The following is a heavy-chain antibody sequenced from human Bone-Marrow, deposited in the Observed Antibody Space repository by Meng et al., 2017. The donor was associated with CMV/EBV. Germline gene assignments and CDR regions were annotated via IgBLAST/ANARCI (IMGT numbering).Heavy chain of an antibody. V-gene: IGHV3-30*04. CDR1: GFTFDDYA. CDR3: AAWDDAFDI. CDR2: ISYDGSNK. D-gene: IGHD1-26*01. J-gene: IGHJ3*02. Sequence: GESLKISCVASGFTFDDYAMHWVRQAPGKGLEWVAVISYDGSNKYYADSVKGRFTISRDNSKNTLYLQMNSLRAEDTAVYYCAAWDDAFDIWGQGTMVTVSS.